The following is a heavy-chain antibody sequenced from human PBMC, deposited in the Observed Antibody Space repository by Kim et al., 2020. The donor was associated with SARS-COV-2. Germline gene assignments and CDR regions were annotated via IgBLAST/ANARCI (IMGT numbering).Heavy chain of an antibody. Sequence: GGSLRLSCTASGFIFTDSPMNWIRQAPGKGLEWISNTRGHGERTYADSVKGRFTVSRDNAKNSLFLQLTNLRDEDTALYYCARDDDWAFHIWGQGTMVTVS. D-gene: IGHD3-16*01. V-gene: IGHV3-11*04. J-gene: IGHJ3*02. CDR2: TRGHGER. CDR3: ARDDDWAFHI. CDR1: GFIFTDSP.